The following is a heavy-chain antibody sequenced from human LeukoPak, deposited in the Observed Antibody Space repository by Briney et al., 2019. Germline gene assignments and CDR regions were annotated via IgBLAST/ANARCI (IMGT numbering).Heavy chain of an antibody. CDR3: ARRHIVANAFDI. Sequence: PSETLSLTCAVSGYSISSGYYWGWIRQPPGKGLGWIGSIYHSGSTYYNPSLKSRITISVDTSKNQFSLKLSSVTAADTAVYYCARRHIVANAFDIWGQGTMVTVSS. V-gene: IGHV4-38-2*01. CDR1: GYSISSGYY. J-gene: IGHJ3*02. CDR2: IYHSGST. D-gene: IGHD2-21*01.